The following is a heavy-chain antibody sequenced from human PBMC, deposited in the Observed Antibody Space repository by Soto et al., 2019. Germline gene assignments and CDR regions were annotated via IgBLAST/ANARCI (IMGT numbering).Heavy chain of an antibody. Sequence: PSETLSLTCAVYGGSFSGYYWSWIRQPPGKGLEWIGEINHSGSTNYNPSLKSRVTISVDTSKNQFSLKLSSVTAADTAVYYCARGRIAVAGNPYYYYYYGMDVWGQGTTVTVSS. V-gene: IGHV4-34*01. CDR1: GGSFSGYY. CDR3: ARGRIAVAGNPYYYYYYGMDV. CDR2: INHSGST. D-gene: IGHD6-19*01. J-gene: IGHJ6*02.